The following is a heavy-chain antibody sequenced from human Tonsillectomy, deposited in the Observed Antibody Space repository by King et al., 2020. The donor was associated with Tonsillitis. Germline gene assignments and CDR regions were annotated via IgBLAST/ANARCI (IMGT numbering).Heavy chain of an antibody. CDR1: GFTFGDHA. CDR2: IRSTVYGGTT. CDR3: TRETYYFDL. V-gene: IGHV3-49*03. J-gene: IGHJ4*02. Sequence: VQLVESGGGLIQPGRSLRLSCTASGFTFGDHAMSWFRQGPGKGLEGVGFIRSTVYGGTTEYAASVKGRFTISRDDSKSIAYLQMNSLKTEDTAVYYCTRETYYFDLWGQGTLVTVSS.